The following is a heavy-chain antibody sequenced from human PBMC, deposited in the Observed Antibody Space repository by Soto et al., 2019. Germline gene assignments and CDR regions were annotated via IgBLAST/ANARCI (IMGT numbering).Heavy chain of an antibody. V-gene: IGHV3-48*02. CDR3: ATDVLRFLESSYYYYGMDV. CDR1: GFTFISYS. J-gene: IGHJ6*02. Sequence: EVQLVESGGGLVQPGGSLRLSCAASGFTFISYSMNWVRQAPGKGLEWVSYIISSSSTIYYADSVKGRFTISRDNAKNSLYLQMNSLRDEDTAVYYCATDVLRFLESSYYYYGMDVWGQGTTVTVSS. D-gene: IGHD3-3*01. CDR2: IISSSSTI.